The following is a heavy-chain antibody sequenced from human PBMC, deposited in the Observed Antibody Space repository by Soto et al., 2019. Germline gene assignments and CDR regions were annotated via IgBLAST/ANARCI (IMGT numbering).Heavy chain of an antibody. J-gene: IGHJ4*02. D-gene: IGHD3-9*01. CDR3: ARHTENYDILTGPNDY. Sequence: ASVKVSCKASGGTFSSYAISWVRQAPGQGLEWMGGIIPIFGTANYAQKFQGRVTITADESTSTAYMEPSSLRSEDTAVYYCARHTENYDILTGPNDYWGQGTLVTVSS. CDR2: IIPIFGTA. V-gene: IGHV1-69*13. CDR1: GGTFSSYA.